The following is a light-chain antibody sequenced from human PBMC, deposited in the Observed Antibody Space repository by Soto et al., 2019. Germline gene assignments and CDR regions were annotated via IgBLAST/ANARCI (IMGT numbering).Light chain of an antibody. CDR3: QKCKIAPFT. CDR1: QDISNF. V-gene: IGKV1-27*01. CDR2: AAS. Sequence: DIQMPQSPSSLSAFLGDTVTITCRASQDISNFLAWYQQKPGKVPKLLIYAASTLQSGVPSRFSGSGSGTDFTLTISSLQPEDVATYYCQKCKIAPFTFGGGTKVDI. J-gene: IGKJ4*01.